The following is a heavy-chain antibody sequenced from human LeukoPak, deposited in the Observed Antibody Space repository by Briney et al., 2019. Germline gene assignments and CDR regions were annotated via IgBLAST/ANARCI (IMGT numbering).Heavy chain of an antibody. J-gene: IGHJ6*02. CDR1: GGTFSSYA. CDR2: IIPIFGTA. D-gene: IGHD1-14*01. V-gene: IGHV1-69*13. CDR3: ARAVPELTYHYYYGVDV. Sequence: ASVKVSCKASGGTFSSYAISWVRQAPGQGLEWMGGIIPIFGTANYAQKFQGRVTITADESTSTAYMELSSLRSEDTAVYYCARAVPELTYHYYYGVDVWGQGTTVTVSS.